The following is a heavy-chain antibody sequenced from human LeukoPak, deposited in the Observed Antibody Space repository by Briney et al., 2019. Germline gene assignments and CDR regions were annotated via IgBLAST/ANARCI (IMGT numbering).Heavy chain of an antibody. J-gene: IGHJ3*02. CDR1: GFTFSSYA. Sequence: GRPLRLSCSASGFTFSSYAMHWVRQAPGKGLEYVSAISSNGGSTYYADSVKGRFTISRDNSKNTLYLQMSSLRAEDTAVYYCVKDGGAVDGGGAFDIWGQGTMVTVSS. CDR3: VKDGGAVDGGGAFDI. V-gene: IGHV3-64D*09. D-gene: IGHD6-19*01. CDR2: ISSNGGST.